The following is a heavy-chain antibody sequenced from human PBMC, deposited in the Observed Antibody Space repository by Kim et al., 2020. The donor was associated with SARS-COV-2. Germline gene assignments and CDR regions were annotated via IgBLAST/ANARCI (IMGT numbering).Heavy chain of an antibody. Sequence: SETLSLTCTVSGGSISSYYWSWIRQPAGKGLEWIGRIYTSGSTNYNPSLKSRVTMSVDTSKNQFSLKLSSVTAADTAVYYCARDIVVVPAANTQRGDWFDPWGQGTLVTVSS. CDR3: ARDIVVVPAANTQRGDWFDP. V-gene: IGHV4-4*07. J-gene: IGHJ5*02. CDR2: IYTSGST. CDR1: GGSISSYY. D-gene: IGHD2-2*01.